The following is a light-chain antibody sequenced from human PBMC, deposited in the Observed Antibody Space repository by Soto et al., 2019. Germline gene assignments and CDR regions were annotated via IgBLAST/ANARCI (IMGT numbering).Light chain of an antibody. CDR3: SSYTSSSTLV. CDR1: SSDVGGYNY. V-gene: IGLV2-14*01. CDR2: DVS. J-gene: IGLJ1*01. Sequence: QSALTQPASVYGSPGQSITISCTGTSSDVGGYNYVSWYQQHPGKAPKLMIYDVSNRPSGVSNRFSGSKSGNTASLTISGLQAEDEADYYCSSYTSSSTLVFGTGTKLTVL.